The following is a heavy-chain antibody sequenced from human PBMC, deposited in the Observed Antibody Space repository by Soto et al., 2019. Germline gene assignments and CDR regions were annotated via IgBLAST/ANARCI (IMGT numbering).Heavy chain of an antibody. D-gene: IGHD2-15*01. Sequence: GGSLRLSCVASGFTFSNYWMHWVRQAPGKGLEWVSRISSDGSSTTYADSVKGRFTISRDNAENSLHLQMNSLRAEDTAVYYCAGVRYCSENSCYSWFDYWGQGTPVTVSS. CDR3: AGVRYCSENSCYSWFDY. CDR1: GFTFSNYW. J-gene: IGHJ4*02. V-gene: IGHV3-74*01. CDR2: ISSDGSST.